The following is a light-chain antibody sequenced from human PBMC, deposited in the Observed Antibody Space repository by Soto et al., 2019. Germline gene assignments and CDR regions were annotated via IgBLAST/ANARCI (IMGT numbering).Light chain of an antibody. J-gene: IGLJ3*02. CDR1: NSDIGGYNY. V-gene: IGLV2-11*01. Sequence: QSALTQPRSVSGSPGQSVTISCTGTNSDIGGYNYVSWYQQHPGKAPKVMIYDVSRRPSGVPDRFSGSKSGNTASLTISGLQGEDEADYYCCSYVGTYNSWVFGGGTKLTV. CDR2: DVS. CDR3: CSYVGTYNSWV.